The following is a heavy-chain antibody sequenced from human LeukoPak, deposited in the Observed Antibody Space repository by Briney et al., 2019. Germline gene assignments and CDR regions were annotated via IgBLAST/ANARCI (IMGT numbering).Heavy chain of an antibody. Sequence: GGSLRLSCAASGFTFSSYWMCWVRQAPGKGLEWVANIKQDGSEKYYVDSVKGRFTISRDNAKNSLYLQMNSLRAEDTAVYYCAREGRTYYDFWSGYSYAFDIWGQGTMVTVSS. J-gene: IGHJ3*02. D-gene: IGHD3-3*01. CDR3: AREGRTYYDFWSGYSYAFDI. V-gene: IGHV3-7*01. CDR1: GFTFSSYW. CDR2: IKQDGSEK.